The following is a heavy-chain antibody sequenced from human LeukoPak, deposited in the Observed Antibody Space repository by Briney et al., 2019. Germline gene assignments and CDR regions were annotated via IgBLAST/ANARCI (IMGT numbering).Heavy chain of an antibody. J-gene: IGHJ5*02. V-gene: IGHV3-30-3*01. CDR1: GFTFSSYA. Sequence: PGGSLRLSCAASGFTFSSYAMHWVRQAPGEGLEWVAVISYDGSNKYYADSVKGRFTISRDNSKNTLYLQMNSLRAEDTAVYYCARGGVGYCSSTSCYANWFDPWGQGTLVTVSS. D-gene: IGHD2-2*01. CDR3: ARGGVGYCSSTSCYANWFDP. CDR2: ISYDGSNK.